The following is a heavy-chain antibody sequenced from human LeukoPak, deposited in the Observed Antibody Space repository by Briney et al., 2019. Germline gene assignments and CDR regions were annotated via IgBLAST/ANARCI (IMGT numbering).Heavy chain of an antibody. V-gene: IGHV3-48*03. Sequence: GGSLRLSCSASGFTFSTYEMNWVRQAPGKGLEWVSSISSRAGSIYYADSVKGRFTISRDNAKNSLYLQMNSLRDEDTAAYYCARDFGHWQLNGGYYFDYWGQGTLVTVSS. CDR3: ARDFGHWQLNGGYYFDY. CDR2: ISSRAGSI. J-gene: IGHJ4*02. CDR1: GFTFSTYE. D-gene: IGHD1-26*01.